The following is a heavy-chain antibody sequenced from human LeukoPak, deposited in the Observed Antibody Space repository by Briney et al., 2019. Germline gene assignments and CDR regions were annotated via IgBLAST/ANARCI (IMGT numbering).Heavy chain of an antibody. Sequence: GASVKVSCKASGYTFTGCYMHWVRQAPGQGLEWMGWINPNSGGTNYAQKFQGRVTMTRDTSISTAYMELSRLRSDDTAVYYCARYLAYCGGDCYIDYWGQGTLVTVSS. D-gene: IGHD2-21*02. V-gene: IGHV1-2*02. J-gene: IGHJ4*02. CDR1: GYTFTGCY. CDR3: ARYLAYCGGDCYIDY. CDR2: INPNSGGT.